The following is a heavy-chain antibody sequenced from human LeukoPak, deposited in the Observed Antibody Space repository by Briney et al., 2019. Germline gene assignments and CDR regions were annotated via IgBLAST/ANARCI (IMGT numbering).Heavy chain of an antibody. V-gene: IGHV4-39*01. J-gene: IGHJ4*02. CDR1: GGSISSSSYY. D-gene: IGHD6-19*01. CDR3: ARLRKWLADY. CDR2: IYYSGST. Sequence: PSQTLSLTCTVSGGSISSSSYYWGWIRQPPGKGLEWIGSIYYSGSTYYHPSLKSRVTISVDTSKNQFSLKLSSVTAADTAVYCCARLRKWLADYWGQGTLVTVSS.